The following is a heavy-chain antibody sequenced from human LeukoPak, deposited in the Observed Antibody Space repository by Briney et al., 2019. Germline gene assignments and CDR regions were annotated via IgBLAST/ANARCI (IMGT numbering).Heavy chain of an antibody. Sequence: GGSLRLSCAASGFTFNSYWMSWVRQAPGKGLEWVANIKQDGSEKYYVDSVKGRFTISRDNAKNSLYLQMNSLRAEDTAVYYCARDSYDFWSGYYTGPFDYWGQGTLVTVSS. V-gene: IGHV3-7*01. CDR3: ARDSYDFWSGYYTGPFDY. D-gene: IGHD3-3*01. CDR2: IKQDGSEK. J-gene: IGHJ4*02. CDR1: GFTFNSYW.